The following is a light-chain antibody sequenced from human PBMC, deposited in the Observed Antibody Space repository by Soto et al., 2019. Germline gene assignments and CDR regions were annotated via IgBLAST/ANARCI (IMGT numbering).Light chain of an antibody. CDR3: RQYGRTLEFA. Sequence: IVLTQSPGTLSLSPGERATLSCRASQTVSSNFLAWYQEKPGQGPRLLIYGASTRATGIPDRFSGSGSGTDFTLPISRLEPEDFAVYYCRQYGRTLEFAVGGGTKVEIK. V-gene: IGKV3-20*01. CDR1: QTVSSNF. J-gene: IGKJ4*01. CDR2: GAS.